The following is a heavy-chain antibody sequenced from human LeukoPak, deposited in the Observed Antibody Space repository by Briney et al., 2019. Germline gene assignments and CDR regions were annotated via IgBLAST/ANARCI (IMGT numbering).Heavy chain of an antibody. Sequence: GGSLRLSCAASGFTFNNYGVHWVRQAPGKGLEWVAVIWFDGSYTYYADSVKGRFTISRDNSKNTLYLQMNSLRAEDTAVYYCAKVRGYSYGYFDYWGQGTLVTVSS. J-gene: IGHJ4*02. D-gene: IGHD5-18*01. CDR2: IWFDGSYT. V-gene: IGHV3-33*06. CDR1: GFTFNNYG. CDR3: AKVRGYSYGYFDY.